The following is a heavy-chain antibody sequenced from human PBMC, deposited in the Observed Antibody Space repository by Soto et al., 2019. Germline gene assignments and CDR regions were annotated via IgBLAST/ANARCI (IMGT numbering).Heavy chain of an antibody. Sequence: ASVKVSCKASGYTFTGYYMHWVRQAPGQGLEWMGWINPNSGGTNYAQKFQGWVTMTRDTSISTAYKELSRLRSDDTAVYYCARDQKLNSGYGSVRYYYYGMDVWGQGTTVTVSS. D-gene: IGHD5-12*01. CDR2: INPNSGGT. J-gene: IGHJ6*02. CDR1: GYTFTGYY. V-gene: IGHV1-2*04. CDR3: ARDQKLNSGYGSVRYYYYGMDV.